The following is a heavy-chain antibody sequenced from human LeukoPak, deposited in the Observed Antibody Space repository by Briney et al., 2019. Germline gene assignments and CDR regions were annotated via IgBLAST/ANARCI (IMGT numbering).Heavy chain of an antibody. Sequence: PGWSLRLSCAASVFTFDDYSMHWVRQAPGKGLEWVSGISWNSGSIGYADSVKGRFTIARDDAKNSLYLQMNSLRAEDTALYYCEEDTLKDGSGSYWCYFDYWGQGTLVTVSS. V-gene: IGHV3-9*01. CDR1: VFTFDDYS. CDR3: EEDTLKDGSGSYWCYFDY. J-gene: IGHJ4*02. D-gene: IGHD3-10*01. CDR2: ISWNSGSI.